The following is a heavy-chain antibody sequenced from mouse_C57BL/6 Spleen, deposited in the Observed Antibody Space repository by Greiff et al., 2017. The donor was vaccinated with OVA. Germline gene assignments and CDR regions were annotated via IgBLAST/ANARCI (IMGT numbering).Heavy chain of an antibody. D-gene: IGHD3-3*01. CDR3: ARGDLAMDY. CDR2: ISYDGSN. J-gene: IGHJ4*01. CDR1: GYSITSGYY. V-gene: IGHV3-6*01. Sequence: EVKLEESGPGLVKPSQSLSLTCSVTGYSITSGYYWNWIRQFPGNKLEWMGYISYDGSNNYNPSLKNRISITRDTSKNQFFLKLNSVTTEDTATYYCARGDLAMDYWGQGTSVTVSS.